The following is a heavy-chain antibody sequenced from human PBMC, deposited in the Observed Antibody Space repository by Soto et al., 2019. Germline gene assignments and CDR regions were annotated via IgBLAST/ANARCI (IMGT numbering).Heavy chain of an antibody. CDR1: GYSFTSYR. Sequence: GESLKTSCNSPGYSFTSYRISWVRPMPGKGLELMGRIDPSDSYTNYSPSFQGHVTISADKSINTAYLQWSSLKASDTAMYYCARPVEMANDAFDTWGQGTMVTGSS. V-gene: IGHV5-10-1*01. J-gene: IGHJ3*02. CDR3: ARPVEMANDAFDT. D-gene: IGHD5-12*01. CDR2: IDPSDSYT.